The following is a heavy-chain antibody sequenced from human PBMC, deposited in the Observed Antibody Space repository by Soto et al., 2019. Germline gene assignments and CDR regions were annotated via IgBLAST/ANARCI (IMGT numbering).Heavy chain of an antibody. J-gene: IGHJ3*02. CDR2: IVVGSENT. CDR1: GFTFTTSA. D-gene: IGHD1-26*01. Sequence: QVELVQSGPEGKKRGTSVKVSCKASGFTFTTSATVQWVRQAPGQRLEWIGWIVVGSENTKYAQKFQERVTITRDMSTTTSYMELRSLRSEDTAEYYCVADERGATYAFHIWGQGTMVTVSS. CDR3: VADERGATYAFHI. V-gene: IGHV1-58*01.